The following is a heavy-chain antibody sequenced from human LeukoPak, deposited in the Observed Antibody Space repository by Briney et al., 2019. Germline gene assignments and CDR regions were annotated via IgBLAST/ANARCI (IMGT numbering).Heavy chain of an antibody. CDR1: GYTFTSYG. Sequence: ASVKVSCKASGYTFTSYGISWVRQAPGQGLEWMGWISAYNGNTNYAQKLQGRVTMTEDTSTDTAYMELSSLRSEDTAVYYCATDDSKIFGVVRDWGQGTLVTVSS. J-gene: IGHJ4*02. V-gene: IGHV1-18*01. CDR2: ISAYNGNT. CDR3: ATDDSKIFGVVRD. D-gene: IGHD3-3*01.